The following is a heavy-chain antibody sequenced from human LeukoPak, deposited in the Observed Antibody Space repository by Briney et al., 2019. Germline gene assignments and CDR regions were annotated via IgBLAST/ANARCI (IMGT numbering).Heavy chain of an antibody. CDR1: GFTFSSYG. D-gene: IGHD2-15*01. J-gene: IGHJ4*02. V-gene: IGHV3-30*02. Sequence: GGFLRLSCAASGFTFSSYGMHWVRQAPGKGLEWVAFIRYDGSNKYYADSVKGRFTISRDNSKNTLYLQMNSLRAEDTAVYYCAKSGKGYCSGGSCYVFDYWGQGTLVTVSS. CDR3: AKSGKGYCSGGSCYVFDY. CDR2: IRYDGSNK.